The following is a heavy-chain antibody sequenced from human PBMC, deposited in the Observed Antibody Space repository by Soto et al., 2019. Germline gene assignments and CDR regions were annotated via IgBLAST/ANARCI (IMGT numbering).Heavy chain of an antibody. CDR2: IYDSGST. D-gene: IGHD4-4*01. CDR1: GGTISTYY. J-gene: IGHJ6*02. V-gene: IGHV4-59*01. CDR3: ARGSAVPTLRGMDV. Sequence: QVRLQESGPGMVKPSETLSLTCTVSGGTISTYYWNWIRQPPGKGLEWIGYIYDSGSTNYNPSLRGRAILSVDKSKSWFSLRLDSLPAADTAVYYCARGSAVPTLRGMDVWGQGTTVTVSS.